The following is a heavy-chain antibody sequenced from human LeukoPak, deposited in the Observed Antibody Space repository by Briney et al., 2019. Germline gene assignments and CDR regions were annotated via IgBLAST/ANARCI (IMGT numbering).Heavy chain of an antibody. V-gene: IGHV1-69*02. Sequence: SVKVSCXASGGTFSSYTISWVRQAPGQGLEWMGRIIPILGIANYAQKFQGRVTITADKSTSTAYMELSSLRSEDTAVYYYARSRDYDFWSGYYPFDYWGQGTLVTVSS. CDR1: GGTFSSYT. D-gene: IGHD3-3*01. CDR2: IIPILGIA. CDR3: ARSRDYDFWSGYYPFDY. J-gene: IGHJ4*02.